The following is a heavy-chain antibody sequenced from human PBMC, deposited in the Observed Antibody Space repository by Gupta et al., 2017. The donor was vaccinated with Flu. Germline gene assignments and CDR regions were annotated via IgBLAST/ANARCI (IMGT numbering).Heavy chain of an antibody. CDR3: ARQVNFNVGYYECDY. CDR2: VYQSGNP. J-gene: IGHJ4*02. Sequence: HLQLQASGPGVVKSSEMLVLRCTVSGDSVLAENFYWGCIRQSPEKGLEWIGSVYQSGNPRVFVYSNPSLKSRVDMSIDKSKNQYSLSLNSVTAADTAVYYCARQVNFNVGYYECDYWGQGSLVTVSS. CDR1: GDSVLAENFY. V-gene: IGHV4-39*01. D-gene: IGHD5-18*01.